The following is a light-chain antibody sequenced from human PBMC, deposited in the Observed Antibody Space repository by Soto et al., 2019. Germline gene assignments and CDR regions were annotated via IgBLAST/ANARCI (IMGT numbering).Light chain of an antibody. J-gene: IGLJ1*01. CDR2: EGS. CDR1: SGDVGRYNI. CDR3: CSYAGSSTYV. V-gene: IGLV2-23*01. Sequence: QSALTQPASVSGSPGQSITISCTGTSGDVGRYNIVSWYQQHPGKAPKLMIYEGSKRPSGVSNRFSGSKSGNTASLTISGLQAEDEAHYYCCSYAGSSTYVFGTGTKLTVL.